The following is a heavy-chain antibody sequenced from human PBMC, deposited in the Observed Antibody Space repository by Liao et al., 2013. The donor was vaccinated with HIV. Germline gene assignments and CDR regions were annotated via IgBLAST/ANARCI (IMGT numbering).Heavy chain of an antibody. Sequence: QVQLQESGPGLVKASETLFLTCTVSGGSISNYYWSWIRQSPRKGLEWIGYIHYTGSTNYNPSFQSRVTISVDSSKNQLSLKLTSVITADTAMYYCARKGVGIDAFDFWGQGTMVTVSS. CDR2: IHYTGST. CDR1: GGSISNYY. D-gene: IGHD3-10*01. V-gene: IGHV4-59*01. CDR3: ARKGVGIDAFDF. J-gene: IGHJ3*01.